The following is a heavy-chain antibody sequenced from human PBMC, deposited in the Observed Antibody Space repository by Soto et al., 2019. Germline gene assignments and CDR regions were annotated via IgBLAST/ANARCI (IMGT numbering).Heavy chain of an antibody. CDR1: GAAVSGGGQY. CDR3: ARERIFGDGGGFDV. Sequence: QLQESGPGLLKPSQTLSLTCSVSGAAVSGGGQYWNWVRQLPGKGLEWIGNIYYIGSPDYNPSLKSPVTISLDTSNNQFCLKFISVIAADTAVYYCARERIFGDGGGFDVWGQVTTVSSSS. V-gene: IGHV4-31*01. CDR2: IYYIGSP. D-gene: IGHD3-3*02. J-gene: IGHJ6*01.